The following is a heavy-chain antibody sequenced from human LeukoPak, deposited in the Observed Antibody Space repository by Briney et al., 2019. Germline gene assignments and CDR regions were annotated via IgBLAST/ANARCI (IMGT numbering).Heavy chain of an antibody. CDR2: ISDGGGRT. CDR1: GFAFRTYA. J-gene: IGHJ4*02. V-gene: IGHV3-23*01. CDR3: TKNQILDDTGSWYAY. Sequence: GGSLRLSCGAAGFAFRTYAMSWVRQAPGKGLEWVSGISDGGGRTFYAESVKGRFTVSRDNSKNALYLRMNSLRAEDTAIYYCTKNQILDDTGSWYAYWGQGTLVTVSS. D-gene: IGHD6-13*01.